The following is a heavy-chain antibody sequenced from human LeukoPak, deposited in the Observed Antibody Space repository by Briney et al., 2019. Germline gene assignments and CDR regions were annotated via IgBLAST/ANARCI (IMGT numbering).Heavy chain of an antibody. J-gene: IGHJ4*02. CDR1: GGSISSSNW. Sequence: SGTLSLTCAVSGGSISSSNWWSWVRQPPGKGLEWIGEVYQSGSTNYNPSLKSRVTISVDKSKNQFSLKLSSVTAADTAVYYCARGRPYDYVWGSYRHYYFDYWGQGTLVTVSS. CDR2: VYQSGST. D-gene: IGHD3-16*02. CDR3: ARGRPYDYVWGSYRHYYFDY. V-gene: IGHV4-4*02.